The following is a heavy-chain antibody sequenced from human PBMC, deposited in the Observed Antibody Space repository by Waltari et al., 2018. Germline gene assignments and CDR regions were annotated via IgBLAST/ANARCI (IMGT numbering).Heavy chain of an antibody. Sequence: QVQLQESGPGLVKPSETLSLTCTVSGGSISSYYWSWIRQPPGKGLEWIGYIYYSGSTNYNPSLKSRVTISGDTSKNQFSLKLSSVTAADTAVYYCARRPRGGAVGAFDYWGQGTLVTVSS. V-gene: IGHV4-59*08. CDR2: IYYSGST. CDR1: GGSISSYY. D-gene: IGHD3-10*01. J-gene: IGHJ4*02. CDR3: ARRPRGGAVGAFDY.